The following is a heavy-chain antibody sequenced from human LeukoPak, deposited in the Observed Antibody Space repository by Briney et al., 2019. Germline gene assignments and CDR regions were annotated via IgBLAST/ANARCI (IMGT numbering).Heavy chain of an antibody. Sequence: GGSLRLSCAASGFTVSTNYMSWVRQAPGKGLEWVSVIYSNGNTYYADSVKGRFTISRDNSKNTLYLQMNSLRAEDTAVYYCARDRASSGYYYGIDAFDIWGQGTMVTVSS. CDR2: IYSNGNT. V-gene: IGHV3-53*01. CDR3: ARDRASSGYYYGIDAFDI. CDR1: GFTVSTNY. D-gene: IGHD3-22*01. J-gene: IGHJ3*02.